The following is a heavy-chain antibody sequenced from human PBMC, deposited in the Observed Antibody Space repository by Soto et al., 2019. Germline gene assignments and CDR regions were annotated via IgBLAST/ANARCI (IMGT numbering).Heavy chain of an antibody. V-gene: IGHV4-39*07. CDR2: IFYSGST. J-gene: IGHJ4*02. D-gene: IGHD3-10*01. Sequence: SETLSLTCTVSGGSISSSSYYWGWIRQPPGKGLEWIGSIFYSGSTNYNPSLKSRVTISVDTSKNQFSLKLSSVTAADTAVYYCARERSYYGSGRFLIDYWGQGTLVT. CDR1: GGSISSSSYY. CDR3: ARERSYYGSGRFLIDY.